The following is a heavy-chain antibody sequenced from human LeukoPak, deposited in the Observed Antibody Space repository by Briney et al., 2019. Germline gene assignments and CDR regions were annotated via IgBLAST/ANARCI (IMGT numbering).Heavy chain of an antibody. CDR1: GGSISSSSYY. J-gene: IGHJ3*02. Sequence: SETLSLTCTVSGGSISSSSYYWGWIRQPPGKGLEWIGSIYYSGSTYYNPSLKSRVTISVDTSKNQFSLKLSSVTAADTAVYYCARPGRYCSSTSCYPYAFDIWGQGTMVTVSS. CDR3: ARPGRYCSSTSCYPYAFDI. CDR2: IYYSGST. D-gene: IGHD2-2*01. V-gene: IGHV4-39*07.